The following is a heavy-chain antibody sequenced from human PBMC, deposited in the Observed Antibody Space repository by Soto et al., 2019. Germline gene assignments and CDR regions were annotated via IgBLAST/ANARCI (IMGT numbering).Heavy chain of an antibody. CDR2: IYSGGST. CDR3: AREGVVAASD. D-gene: IGHD2-15*01. Sequence: APGKGLEWVSVIYSGGSTNYADSVKGRFTISRDNSKNTLYLQMNSLGAEDTAVYYCAREGVVAASDWGQGTLVTVSS. J-gene: IGHJ4*02. V-gene: IGHV3-66*01.